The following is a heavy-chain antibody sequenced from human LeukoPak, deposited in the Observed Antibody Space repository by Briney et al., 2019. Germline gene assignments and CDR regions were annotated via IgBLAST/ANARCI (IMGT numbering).Heavy chain of an antibody. CDR2: INHSGST. Sequence: PSETLSLTCAVYGGSFSGYYWSWIRQPPGKGLEWIGEINHSGSTNYNPSLKSRVTISVDTSKNQFSLKLSSATAADTAVYYCARQGSYDSSGYYYKWYFDLWGRGTLVTVSS. V-gene: IGHV4-34*01. CDR1: GGSFSGYY. D-gene: IGHD3-22*01. J-gene: IGHJ2*01. CDR3: ARQGSYDSSGYYYKWYFDL.